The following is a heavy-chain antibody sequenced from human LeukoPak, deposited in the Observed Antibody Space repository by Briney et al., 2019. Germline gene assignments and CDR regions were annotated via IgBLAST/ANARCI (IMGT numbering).Heavy chain of an antibody. V-gene: IGHV1-2*02. CDR3: YMDV. CDR1: GYTFSGYY. CDR2: INPKNGGT. Sequence: ASVTVSCKASGYTFSGYYVNWVRQAPGQGLEWVGWINPKNGGTHFAQKFQGRVTMTRDTSISTAYYCTRSLDSSMAAYFHYYMDVWGEGTTITVSS. D-gene: IGHD2/OR15-2a*01. J-gene: IGHJ6*03.